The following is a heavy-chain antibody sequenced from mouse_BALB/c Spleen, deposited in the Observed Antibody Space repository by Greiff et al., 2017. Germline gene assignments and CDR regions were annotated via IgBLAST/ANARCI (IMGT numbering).Heavy chain of an antibody. CDR3: ARGSSLWAMDY. CDR2: IWAGGST. CDR1: GFSLTSYG. V-gene: IGHV2-9*02. D-gene: IGHD6-1*01. J-gene: IGHJ4*01. Sequence: VMLVESGPGLVAPSQSLSITCTVSGFSLTSYGVHWVRQPPGKGLEWLGVIWAGGSTNYNSALMSRLSISKDNSKSQVFLKMNSLQTDDTAMYYCARGSSLWAMDYWGQGTSVTVSS.